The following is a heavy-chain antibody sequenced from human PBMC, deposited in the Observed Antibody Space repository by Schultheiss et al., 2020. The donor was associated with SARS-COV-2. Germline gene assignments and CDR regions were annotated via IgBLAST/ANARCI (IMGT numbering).Heavy chain of an antibody. D-gene: IGHD2-15*01. J-gene: IGHJ5*02. V-gene: IGHV4-31*03. Sequence: SETLSLTCTVSGGSINSGGYYWSWIRQHPGKGLEWIGYIYYSGTTYYNPSLRSRVTTFVDTSKNQFSLKLSSVTAADTAVYYCARTHIVVVVAATIPTLNWFDPWGQGTLVTVSS. CDR3: ARTHIVVVVAATIPTLNWFDP. CDR2: IYYSGTT. CDR1: GGSINSGGYY.